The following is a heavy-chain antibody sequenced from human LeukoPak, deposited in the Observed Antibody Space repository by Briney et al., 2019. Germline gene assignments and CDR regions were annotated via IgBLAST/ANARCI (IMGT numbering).Heavy chain of an antibody. CDR2: ISYDGSNK. CDR3: AKDFSGLSTSSCYSAYYGMDV. CDR1: GFTFSRYG. J-gene: IGHJ6*02. V-gene: IGHV3-30*18. Sequence: GGSLRLSCAASGFTFSRYGMHWVRQAPGKGLEWVAAISYDGSNKYYADSVKGRFTISRDNSKNTLDLQMNSLRIEDTAVHYCAKDFSGLSTSSCYSAYYGMDVWGQGTTVIVSS. D-gene: IGHD3-22*01.